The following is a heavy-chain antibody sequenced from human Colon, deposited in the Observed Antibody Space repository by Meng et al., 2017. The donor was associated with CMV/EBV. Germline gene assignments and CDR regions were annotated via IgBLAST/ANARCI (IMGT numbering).Heavy chain of an antibody. CDR1: GTFSSYA. CDR3: ARVRLAIPAAIYNWFDP. Sequence: GTFSSYAISWVRQAPGQGLEWMGGIIPIFGTANYAQKFQGRVTITTDESTSTAYMELSSLRSEDTAVYYCARVRLAIPAAIYNWFDPWGQGTLVTVSS. CDR2: IIPIFGTA. D-gene: IGHD2-2*01. J-gene: IGHJ5*02. V-gene: IGHV1-69*05.